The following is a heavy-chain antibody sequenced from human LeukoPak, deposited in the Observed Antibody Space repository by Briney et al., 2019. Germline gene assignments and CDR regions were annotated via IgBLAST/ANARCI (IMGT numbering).Heavy chain of an antibody. Sequence: GGSLRLSCAASGFTFSGSAMHWVRQASGKGLEWVGRIRSKANSYATAYAASVKGRFTISRDDSKNTAYLQMNSLKTEDTAVYYCTGTPAVGTPIDYWGQGTLVTVSS. CDR1: GFTFSGSA. CDR3: TGTPAVGTPIDY. D-gene: IGHD1-1*01. V-gene: IGHV3-73*01. J-gene: IGHJ4*02. CDR2: IRSKANSYAT.